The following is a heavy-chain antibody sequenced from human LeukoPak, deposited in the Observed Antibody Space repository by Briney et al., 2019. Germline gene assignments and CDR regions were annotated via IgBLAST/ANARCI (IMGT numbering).Heavy chain of an antibody. CDR2: IYYSGST. D-gene: IGHD3-10*01. CDR1: GGSISSYY. V-gene: IGHV4-59*01. Sequence: PSETLSLTCTVSGGSISSYYWSWIRQPPGKGLEWIGYIYYSGSTNYNPSLKSRVTISVDTSKNQFSLKLSSVTAADTAVYYCARDSFDRDLNWFDPWGQGTLVTVSS. J-gene: IGHJ5*02. CDR3: ARDSFDRDLNWFDP.